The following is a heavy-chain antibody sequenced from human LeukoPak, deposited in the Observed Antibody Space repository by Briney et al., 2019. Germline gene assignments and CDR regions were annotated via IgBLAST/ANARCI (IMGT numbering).Heavy chain of an antibody. CDR1: GGTFSSYA. Sequence: SVKVSCKASGGTFSSYAISWVRQAPGQGLEWMGRIIPILGIANYAQKFQGRVTITADKSTSTAYMELSSLRSEDTAVYYCARDRVAAAGFLFDYWGQGTLVTVSS. CDR3: ARDRVAAAGFLFDY. V-gene: IGHV1-69*04. CDR2: IIPILGIA. J-gene: IGHJ4*02. D-gene: IGHD6-19*01.